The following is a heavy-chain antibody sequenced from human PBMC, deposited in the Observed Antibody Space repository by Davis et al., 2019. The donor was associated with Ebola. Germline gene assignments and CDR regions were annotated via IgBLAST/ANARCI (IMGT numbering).Heavy chain of an antibody. Sequence: PSETLSLTCAVYGGSFSGYYWSWIRQPPGKGLEWIGEINHSGSTNYNPSLKSRVTISVDTSKNQFSLKLSSVTAADTAVYYCARCGPHVLRYFDHPGTWGQGTLVTVSS. J-gene: IGHJ5*02. CDR2: INHSGST. V-gene: IGHV4-34*01. CDR1: GGSFSGYY. CDR3: ARCGPHVLRYFDHPGT. D-gene: IGHD3-9*01.